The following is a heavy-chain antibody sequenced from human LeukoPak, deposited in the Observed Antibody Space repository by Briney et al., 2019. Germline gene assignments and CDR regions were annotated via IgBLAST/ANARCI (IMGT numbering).Heavy chain of an antibody. J-gene: IGHJ6*03. CDR1: GYTFTSYD. V-gene: IGHV1-8*03. Sequence: VASVKVSCKASGYTFTSYDINWVRQATGQGLEWMGWMNPNSGNTGYAQKFQGRVTITRNTSISTAYMELSSLRSEDTAVYYCARWSGGYYYYYMDVWGKGTTVTVSS. CDR2: MNPNSGNT. D-gene: IGHD3-10*01. CDR3: ARWSGGYYYYYMDV.